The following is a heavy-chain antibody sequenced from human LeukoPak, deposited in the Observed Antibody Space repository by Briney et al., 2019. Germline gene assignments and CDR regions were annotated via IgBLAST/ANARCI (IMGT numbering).Heavy chain of an antibody. CDR2: IKSDGSNT. J-gene: IGHJ2*01. CDR1: GFTFSSYW. V-gene: IGHV3-74*01. D-gene: IGHD4-23*01. Sequence: GGSLRLSCAASGFTFSSYWMHWVRHAPGKGLVWVSRIKSDGSNTNYAGSVKGRFTISRDNAKNTLYLQMHSLRAKDTAVYYCTRVGDYGGNWAWSFDLWGRGTLVTVSS. CDR3: TRVGDYGGNWAWSFDL.